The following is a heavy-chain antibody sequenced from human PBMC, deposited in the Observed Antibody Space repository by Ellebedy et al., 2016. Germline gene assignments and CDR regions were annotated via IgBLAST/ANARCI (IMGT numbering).Heavy chain of an antibody. CDR2: INPNSGGT. CDR3: ARVEYSSGWYLEGAFDI. Sequence: ASVKVSCKASGYTFTGYFIHWVRQAPGQGLEWMGWINPNSGGTNYAQKFQGWVTITRDTSASTAYMELSSLRSEDTAVYYCARVEYSSGWYLEGAFDIWGQGTMVTVSS. CDR1: GYTFTGYF. D-gene: IGHD6-19*01. V-gene: IGHV1-2*04. J-gene: IGHJ3*02.